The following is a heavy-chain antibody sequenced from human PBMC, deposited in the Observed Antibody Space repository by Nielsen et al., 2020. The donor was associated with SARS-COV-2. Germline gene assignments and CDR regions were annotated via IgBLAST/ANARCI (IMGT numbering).Heavy chain of an antibody. V-gene: IGHV6-1*01. D-gene: IGHD4-17*01. J-gene: IGHJ6*03. Sequence: WIRQSPSRGLEWLGRTYYRSKWYNDYAVSVKSRITINSDTSKSQFSLHLNSVTPEDTAVYYCARARGAYGDYYYYYYTDVWGKGTTVTVSS. CDR2: TYYRSKWYN. CDR3: ARARGAYGDYYYYYYTDV.